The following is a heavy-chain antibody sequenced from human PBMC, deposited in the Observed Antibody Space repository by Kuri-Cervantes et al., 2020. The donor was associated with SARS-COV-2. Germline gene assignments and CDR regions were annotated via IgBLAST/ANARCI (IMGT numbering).Heavy chain of an antibody. CDR3: ARAKMGFLEWDNWFDP. Sequence: ASVKVSCKASGYTFTSYDINWVRQATGQGLEWMGWMNPNSGNTGYAQKFQGRVTMTRNTSISTAYMELSSLRSGDTAVYYCARAKMGFLEWDNWFDPWGQGTLVTVSS. J-gene: IGHJ5*02. CDR2: MNPNSGNT. D-gene: IGHD3-3*01. CDR1: GYTFTSYD. V-gene: IGHV1-8*01.